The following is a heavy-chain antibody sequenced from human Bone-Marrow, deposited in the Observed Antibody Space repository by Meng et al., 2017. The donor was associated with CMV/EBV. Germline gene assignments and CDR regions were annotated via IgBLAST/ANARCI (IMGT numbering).Heavy chain of an antibody. D-gene: IGHD4-11*01. CDR2: INSDGSST. CDR3: ARDSGSTVTPHY. Sequence: GESLKISCAASGFTFDDYGMSWVRQAPGKGLEWVSRINSDGSSTSYADSVKGRFTISRDNAKNTMYLQMNSLRAEDTAVYYCARDSGSTVTPHYWGQGTLVTVSS. CDR1: GFTFDDYG. J-gene: IGHJ4*02. V-gene: IGHV3-74*01.